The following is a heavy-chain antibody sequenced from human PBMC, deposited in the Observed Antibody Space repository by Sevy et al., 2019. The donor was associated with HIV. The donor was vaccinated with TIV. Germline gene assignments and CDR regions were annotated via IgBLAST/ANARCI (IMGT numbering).Heavy chain of an antibody. V-gene: IGHV3-30*04. D-gene: IGHD2-15*01. Sequence: GGSLRLSCAASGFTFSSYAMHWVRQAPGKGLEWVAVISYDGSNKYYAGSVKGRFTISRDNSKNTLYLQMNSLRAEDTAVYYCARDPFPGYGGNWNYFDYWGQGTLVTVSS. J-gene: IGHJ4*02. CDR1: GFTFSSYA. CDR2: ISYDGSNK. CDR3: ARDPFPGYGGNWNYFDY.